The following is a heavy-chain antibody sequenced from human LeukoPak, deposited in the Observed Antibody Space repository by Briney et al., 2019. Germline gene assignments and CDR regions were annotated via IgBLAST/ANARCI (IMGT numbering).Heavy chain of an antibody. Sequence: ASVKVSCKVSGYTLTELSMHWVRQAPGKGLEWMGGFDPEDGETIYAQKFQGRVTMTEDTSIDTAYMELSSLRSEDTAVYYCAAYYGSGNDLDYWGQGTLVTVSS. CDR2: FDPEDGET. D-gene: IGHD3-10*01. CDR3: AAYYGSGNDLDY. V-gene: IGHV1-24*01. J-gene: IGHJ4*02. CDR1: GYTLTELS.